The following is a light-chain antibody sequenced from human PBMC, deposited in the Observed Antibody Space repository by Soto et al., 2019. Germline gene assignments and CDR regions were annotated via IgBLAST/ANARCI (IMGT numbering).Light chain of an antibody. Sequence: EIVMTQSPATLSVSPGERATLSCRADQNIYNNLAWYQQKPGQAPRLLIYHASSRATGIPARFSGSGSGTDFTLTITSLQSEDVATYYCQKFNTAPLTFGQGTRLEIK. V-gene: IGKV3-15*01. CDR1: QNIYNN. J-gene: IGKJ5*01. CDR2: HAS. CDR3: QKFNTAPLT.